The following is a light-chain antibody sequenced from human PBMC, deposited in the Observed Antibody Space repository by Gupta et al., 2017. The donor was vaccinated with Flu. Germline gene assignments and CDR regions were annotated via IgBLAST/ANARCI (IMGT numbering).Light chain of an antibody. J-gene: IGKJ2*01. Sequence: DIVMIQSPDSPAVPLGERATVNCKSSQSLLYTSNNKNYLAWYQQKAGQPPNLLIYWASYRGTGVPDRCSGCGTGTNFSLTSRSLQAEDVEVYFCHQYFTAPYTFGQGTKLEI. V-gene: IGKV4-1*01. CDR2: WAS. CDR3: HQYFTAPYT. CDR1: QSLLYTSNNKNY.